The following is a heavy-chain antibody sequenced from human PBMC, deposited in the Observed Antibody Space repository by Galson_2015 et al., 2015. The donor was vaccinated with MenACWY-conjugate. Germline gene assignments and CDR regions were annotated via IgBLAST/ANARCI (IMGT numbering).Heavy chain of an antibody. V-gene: IGHV1-8*01. CDR1: GYTFTFYD. J-gene: IGHJ4*02. Sequence: VKVSCKASGYTFTFYDMSWVRQTTGQGLECLEWMNPNSGNTGYAQKFQGRVTMTRNTSITTAYMELSSLSPEDTAVYFCARVTGGRFDLWGQGTLVTVSS. D-gene: IGHD3-16*01. CDR2: MNPNSGNT. CDR3: ARVTGGRFDL.